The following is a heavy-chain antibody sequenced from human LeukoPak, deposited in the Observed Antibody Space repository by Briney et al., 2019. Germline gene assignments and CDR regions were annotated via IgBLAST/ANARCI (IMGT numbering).Heavy chain of an antibody. CDR1: GGSISPYY. J-gene: IGHJ5*02. D-gene: IGHD3-10*01. Sequence: SETLSLTCTVSGGSISPYYWSWIRQPAGKGLEWIGRIYTSGSTNYNPSLKSRVTMSVDTSKDQFSLKLSSVTAADTAVYYCARDRYYYGSGSYNWFDPWGQGTLVTVSS. V-gene: IGHV4-4*07. CDR3: ARDRYYYGSGSYNWFDP. CDR2: IYTSGST.